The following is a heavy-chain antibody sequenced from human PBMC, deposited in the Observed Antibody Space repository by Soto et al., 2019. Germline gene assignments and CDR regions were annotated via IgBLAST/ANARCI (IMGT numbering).Heavy chain of an antibody. J-gene: IGHJ4*02. CDR2: IYYSGST. CDR1: GGSISSGGYY. Sequence: QVQLQESGPGLVKPSQTLSLTCTVSGGSISSGGYYWSWIRQHPGKGLEWIGYIYYSGSTYYNPSLKSRVTISVETSKNPFSLKLSSVTAADTAVYYCARGGDYYDSSGYYLDYWGQGTLVTVSS. CDR3: ARGGDYYDSSGYYLDY. V-gene: IGHV4-31*03. D-gene: IGHD3-22*01.